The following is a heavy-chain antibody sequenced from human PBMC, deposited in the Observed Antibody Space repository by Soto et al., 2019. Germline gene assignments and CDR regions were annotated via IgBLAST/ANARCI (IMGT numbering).Heavy chain of an antibody. CDR3: ARDKLPLGFLVVPDFDP. CDR2: ISYDGSNK. CDR1: GFTFSSYA. Sequence: GGSLRLSCAASGFTFSSYAMHWVRQAPGKGLEWVAVISYDGSNKYYADSVKGRFTISRDNSKNTLYLQMNSLRAEDTAVYYCARDKLPLGFLVVPDFDPWGQGTLVTVSS. D-gene: IGHD2-2*01. J-gene: IGHJ5*02. V-gene: IGHV3-30-3*01.